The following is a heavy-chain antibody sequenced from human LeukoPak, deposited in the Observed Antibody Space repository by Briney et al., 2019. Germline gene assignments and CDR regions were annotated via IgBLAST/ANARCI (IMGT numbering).Heavy chain of an antibody. D-gene: IGHD3-9*01. CDR1: GGTFGSFA. CDR2: IIPIFATT. Sequence: ASVKVSCKTSGGTFGSFAFAWVRQAPGHGLEWMGGIIPIFATTNYAQEFQGRVSITADEPTSTVYMEVTSLRSNDAAVYYCARGPPLTFDHTPEGYYHYYMDVWGKGTTVTISS. J-gene: IGHJ6*03. CDR3: ARGPPLTFDHTPEGYYHYYMDV. V-gene: IGHV1-69*13.